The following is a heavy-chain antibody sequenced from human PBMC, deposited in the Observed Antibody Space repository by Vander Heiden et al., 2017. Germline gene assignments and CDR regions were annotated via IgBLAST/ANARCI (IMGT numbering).Heavy chain of an antibody. CDR3: VRERSAIFEY. Sequence: EVQLVESGGGLVQPGGSLRLSCAASGFTFTSYWMYWIRQSPGEGLVWVSRIDIDGTNTMYADSVKGRFTISRDNAKNTLYLQMNSLRPDDTAFYYCVRERSAIFEYWGRGTLVTVPS. CDR1: GFTFTSYW. CDR2: IDIDGTNT. D-gene: IGHD2-21*02. V-gene: IGHV3-74*03. J-gene: IGHJ4*02.